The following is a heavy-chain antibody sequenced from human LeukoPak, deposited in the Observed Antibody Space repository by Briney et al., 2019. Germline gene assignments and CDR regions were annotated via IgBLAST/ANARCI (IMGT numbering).Heavy chain of an antibody. D-gene: IGHD4-17*01. CDR3: AKSSTVTKRLDY. Sequence: GASVKVSCKAFGYTFTSYGLTWVRQAPGQGLEWMGWLNPTSDDTKYAQKFEGRVTMTRDTSISTAYLELSSLRSDDTAVYYCAKSSTVTKRLDYWGQGTLVTVSP. J-gene: IGHJ4*02. V-gene: IGHV1-2*02. CDR2: LNPTSDDT. CDR1: GYTFTSYG.